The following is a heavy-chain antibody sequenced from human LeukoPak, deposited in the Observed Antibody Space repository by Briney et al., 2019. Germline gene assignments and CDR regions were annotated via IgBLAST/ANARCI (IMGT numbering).Heavy chain of an antibody. J-gene: IGHJ3*02. V-gene: IGHV1-2*02. CDR2: INPNSGGT. CDR3: ARGNEVDI. CDR1: GYTFSVYY. Sequence: ASVKVSCKASGYTFSVYYMHWVRQAPGPGLEWMGWINPNSGGTSYAQKFQGRVTMTRDTSISTAYMELSRLRSDDTALYFCARGNEVDIWGQGTMVTVSS. D-gene: IGHD1-1*01.